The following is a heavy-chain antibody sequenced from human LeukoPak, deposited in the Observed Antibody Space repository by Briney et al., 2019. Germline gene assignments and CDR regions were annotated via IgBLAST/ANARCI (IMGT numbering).Heavy chain of an antibody. D-gene: IGHD1-1*01. CDR2: IYYSGST. CDR3: AREEGFYTTTHFDY. CDR1: GASVSSGSYY. Sequence: SSETLSLTCTVSGASVSSGSYYWSWIRQPPGKGLEWIGYIYYSGSTNYNPSLKSRVTISVDTSKNQFSLNLSSVTAADTAVYYCAREEGFYTTTHFDYWGQGTLVTVSS. V-gene: IGHV4-61*01. J-gene: IGHJ4*02.